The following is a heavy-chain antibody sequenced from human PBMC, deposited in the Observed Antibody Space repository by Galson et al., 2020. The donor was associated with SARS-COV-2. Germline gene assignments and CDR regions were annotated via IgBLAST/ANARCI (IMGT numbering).Heavy chain of an antibody. D-gene: IGHD3-22*01. CDR1: GYSVSTTNY. J-gene: IGHJ2*01. CDR3: ARQGVNMIVLVTVPGWYFDL. CDR2: VYPSGTT. Sequence: SETLSLTCTVSGYSVSTTNYWGGVRQPPGRGLEWIGSVYPSGTTYYNPSLKSRVTISVDTSKNQFSLRLDSVTAADTALYYCARQGVNMIVLVTVPGWYFDLWGRGTLVTVSS. V-gene: IGHV4-38-2*02.